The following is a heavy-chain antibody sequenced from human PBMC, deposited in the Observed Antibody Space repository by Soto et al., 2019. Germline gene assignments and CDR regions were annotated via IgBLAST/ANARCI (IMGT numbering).Heavy chain of an antibody. CDR1: GFTFSSYA. CDR2: ISGSGGST. J-gene: IGHJ4*02. V-gene: IGHV3-23*01. Sequence: PGGSLRLSCAASGFTFSSYAMIWVRQAPGKGLEWVSAISGSGGSTYYADSVKGRFTISRDNSKNTLYLQMNSLRAEDTAVYYCAKDDSGIAAAGYFDYWGQGTLVTVSS. CDR3: AKDDSGIAAAGYFDY. D-gene: IGHD6-13*01.